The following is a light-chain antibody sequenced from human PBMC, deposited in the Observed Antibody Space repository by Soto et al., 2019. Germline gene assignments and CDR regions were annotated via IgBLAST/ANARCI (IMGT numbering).Light chain of an antibody. Sequence: EIVLTQSPGTLSLSPGERATLSCRASQSVSSSYLAWYLQKPGQAPRLLIYGASSRATGIPDRFSGSGSGTDFTLTISRLEPEDFAVYYCHQYGTLYTFGQGTKLEIK. CDR3: HQYGTLYT. V-gene: IGKV3-20*01. CDR2: GAS. CDR1: QSVSSSY. J-gene: IGKJ2*01.